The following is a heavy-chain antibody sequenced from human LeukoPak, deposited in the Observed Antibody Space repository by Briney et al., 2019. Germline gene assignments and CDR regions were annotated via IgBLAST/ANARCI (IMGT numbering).Heavy chain of an antibody. CDR1: GGYISSYY. Sequence: SETLSLTCTVSGGYISSYYWSWIRQPAGKGLEWIGRIYTSGSTNYNPSLKSRVTMSVDTSKNQFSLKLSSVTAADTAVYYCARGDDCGGDCYYAMRREDWFDPWGQGTLVTVSS. V-gene: IGHV4-4*07. CDR2: IYTSGST. CDR3: ARGDDCGGDCYYAMRREDWFDP. D-gene: IGHD2-21*02. J-gene: IGHJ5*02.